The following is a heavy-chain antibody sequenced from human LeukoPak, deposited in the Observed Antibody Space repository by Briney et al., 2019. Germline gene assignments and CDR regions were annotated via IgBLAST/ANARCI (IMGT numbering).Heavy chain of an antibody. CDR2: IYPGDSDT. Sequence: GESLKISCKGSGYIFTSYWIGWVRQMPGKGLEWMGIIYPGDSDTRYSPSFQGQVTISADKSISTAYLQWSSLKASDTAMYYCARCYGAVAGKPYYFDYWGQGTLVTVSS. CDR3: ARCYGAVAGKPYYFDY. D-gene: IGHD6-19*01. J-gene: IGHJ4*02. CDR1: GYIFTSYW. V-gene: IGHV5-51*01.